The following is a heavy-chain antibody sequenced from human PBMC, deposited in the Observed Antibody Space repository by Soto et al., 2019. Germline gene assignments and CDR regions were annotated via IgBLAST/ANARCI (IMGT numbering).Heavy chain of an antibody. CDR1: GYTFTVYY. D-gene: IGHD6-25*01. CDR3: ARLGRLQRKYYFDY. CDR2: INPNSGGT. J-gene: IGHJ4*02. Sequence: ASVKVSCKASGYTFTVYYMHWVRQAPGQGLEWMGWINPNSGGTNYAQKFQGWVTMTRDTSISTAYMELSRLRSDDTAVYYCARLGRLQRKYYFDYWGQGTLVTVSS. V-gene: IGHV1-2*04.